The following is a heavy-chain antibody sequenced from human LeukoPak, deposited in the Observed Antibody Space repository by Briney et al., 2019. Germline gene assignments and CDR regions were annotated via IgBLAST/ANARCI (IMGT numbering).Heavy chain of an antibody. Sequence: GGSLRLSCAASGFTFSSYSMNWVRQAPGKGLEWVSSISSSSSYIYHADSVKGRFTISSDNAKNSLYLQMNSLRAEDTAVYYCASLQPLLYYYYYYMDVWGKGTTVTVSS. CDR1: GFTFSSYS. J-gene: IGHJ6*03. D-gene: IGHD2-21*02. CDR3: ASLQPLLYYYYYYMDV. V-gene: IGHV3-21*01. CDR2: ISSSSSYI.